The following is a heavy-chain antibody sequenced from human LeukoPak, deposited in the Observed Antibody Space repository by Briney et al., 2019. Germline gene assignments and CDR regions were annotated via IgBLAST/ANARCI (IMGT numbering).Heavy chain of an antibody. V-gene: IGHV4-34*01. CDR1: GGSFSDYY. D-gene: IGHD3-10*01. CDR2: INQSGTT. Sequence: SETLSLTCAVYGGSFSDYYWNWIRQPPGKGLEWIGEINQSGTTNYNPSLKSRLTISLDTSKNHLFLKLTSATAADTALYYCAGGATPGVFWGQGILVTV. J-gene: IGHJ4*02. CDR3: AGGATPGVF.